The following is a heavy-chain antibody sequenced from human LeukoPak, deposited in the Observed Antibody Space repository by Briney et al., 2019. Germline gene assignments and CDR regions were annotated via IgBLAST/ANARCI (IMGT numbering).Heavy chain of an antibody. Sequence: ASVKVSCKASGYTFTGYYMHWVRQAPGQGLEWMGWINPNGGGTNYAQKFQGRVTMTRDTSISTAYMELSRLRSDDTAVYYCARDLVAVGATISIVGYWGQGTLVTVSS. D-gene: IGHD1-26*01. J-gene: IGHJ4*02. V-gene: IGHV1-2*02. CDR3: ARDLVAVGATISIVGY. CDR2: INPNGGGT. CDR1: GYTFTGYY.